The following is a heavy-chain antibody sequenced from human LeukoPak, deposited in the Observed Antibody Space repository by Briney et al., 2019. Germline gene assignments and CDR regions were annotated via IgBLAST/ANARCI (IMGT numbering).Heavy chain of an antibody. D-gene: IGHD1-14*01. CDR3: VVVVEPPDSDGFDV. CDR2: INSDGSTT. CDR1: GFTFGNSL. Sequence: GGSLRLSCAASGFTFGNSLVHWVRQAPGKGLVWVSLINSDGSTTTYADSVKGRFTISRDNARNTLSLQMNSLTIEDTAVYYCVVVVEPPDSDGFDVWGQGTMITVSS. J-gene: IGHJ3*01. V-gene: IGHV3-74*01.